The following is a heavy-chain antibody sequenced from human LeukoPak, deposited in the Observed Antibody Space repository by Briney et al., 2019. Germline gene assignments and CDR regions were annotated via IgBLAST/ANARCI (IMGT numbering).Heavy chain of an antibody. CDR3: ARDVGDEGNY. CDR2: IYSGGST. Sequence: GGSLRLSCAASGFTVSSYYMSWVRQAPGKGLEWVSVIYSGGSTYYADSVKGRFTISRDNSKNTLYLQMSSLRTADTAVYYCARDVGDEGNYWGQGTLVTVSS. J-gene: IGHJ4*02. D-gene: IGHD3-16*01. CDR1: GFTVSSYY. V-gene: IGHV3-53*01.